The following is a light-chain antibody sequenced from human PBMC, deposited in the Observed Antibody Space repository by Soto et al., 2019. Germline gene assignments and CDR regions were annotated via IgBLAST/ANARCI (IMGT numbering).Light chain of an antibody. CDR1: SSDVGAYNY. CDR3: HSYTSSNTYV. Sequence: QSALTRPASVSGSPGQSITISYTGTSSDVGAYNYVSWFQQHPGKAPKLMIFDVSSRPSGVSDRFSGSKSGNTASLTISGLQAEDEADYYCHSYTSSNTYVFGTGTKVTVL. CDR2: DVS. V-gene: IGLV2-14*03. J-gene: IGLJ1*01.